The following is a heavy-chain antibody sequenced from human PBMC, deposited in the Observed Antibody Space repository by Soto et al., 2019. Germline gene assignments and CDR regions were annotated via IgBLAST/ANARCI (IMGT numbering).Heavy chain of an antibody. CDR2: IIPIFGTA. CDR1: GGTFSSYA. V-gene: IGHV1-69*01. Sequence: QVQLVQSGAEVKKPGSSVKVSCKASGGTFSSYAISWVRQAPGQGLEWMGGIIPIFGTANYAQKFQGRVTITAEESTSAAYMELNSMRSEHTAVYYCARECSSGYYGNYFDYWGQGTMVTVSS. D-gene: IGHD3-22*01. J-gene: IGHJ4*02. CDR3: ARECSSGYYGNYFDY.